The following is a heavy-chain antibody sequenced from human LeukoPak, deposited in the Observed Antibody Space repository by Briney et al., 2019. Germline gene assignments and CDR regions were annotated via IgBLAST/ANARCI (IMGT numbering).Heavy chain of an antibody. J-gene: IGHJ4*02. V-gene: IGHV4-31*03. Sequence: PSQTLSLTCTVSGGSISSGGYYWSWIRQHPGKGLEWIGYIYYSGSTYYNPSLKSRVTISVDTSKNQFSLKLSSVTGADTAVYYCARDGENGIDYWGQGTLVTVSS. D-gene: IGHD1-1*01. CDR2: IYYSGST. CDR1: GGSISSGGYY. CDR3: ARDGENGIDY.